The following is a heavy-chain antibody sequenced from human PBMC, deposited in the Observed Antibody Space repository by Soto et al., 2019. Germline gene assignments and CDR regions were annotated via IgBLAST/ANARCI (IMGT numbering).Heavy chain of an antibody. CDR3: AKGQTTVTPPMFD. CDR2: ISWNSGSI. V-gene: IGHV3-9*01. D-gene: IGHD4-17*01. Sequence: PGGSLRLSCAASGFTFDDYAMHWVRQAPGKGLEWVSGISWNSGSIGYADSVKGRFTISRDNAKNSLYLQMNSLRAEDTALYYCAKGQTTVTPPMFDWGQGTLVTVSS. J-gene: IGHJ4*02. CDR1: GFTFDDYA.